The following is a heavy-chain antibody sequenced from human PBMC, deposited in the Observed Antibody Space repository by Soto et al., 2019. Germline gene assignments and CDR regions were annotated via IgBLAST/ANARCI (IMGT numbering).Heavy chain of an antibody. J-gene: IGHJ4*02. V-gene: IGHV3-23*01. CDR3: AKTGSLFDY. CDR1: GFTFSNYA. D-gene: IGHD6-13*01. Sequence: EVQLLESGGCLVQPGGSLRLSCAASGFTFSNYAMSWVRQAPGKGLEWVSSISKSGGGTYYADSVKGRFTISRDNSKNTLYLQMNSLKAEDTAVYSCAKTGSLFDYWGQGTLVTVSS. CDR2: ISKSGGGT.